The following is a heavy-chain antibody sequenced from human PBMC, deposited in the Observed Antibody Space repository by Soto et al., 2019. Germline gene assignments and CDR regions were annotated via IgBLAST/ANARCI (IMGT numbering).Heavy chain of an antibody. CDR1: GFTFSTYS. D-gene: IGHD3-22*01. Sequence: GSLRLSCAASGFTFSTYSMNWVRQAPGKGLEWVSSISSNSNYIYYADSVKGRFTISRDNAKNSLYLQMNSLRAEDTAVYYCERDKYSYDNSGYYYWGQGTLVTVSS. V-gene: IGHV3-21*01. J-gene: IGHJ4*02. CDR2: ISSNSNYI. CDR3: ERDKYSYDNSGYYY.